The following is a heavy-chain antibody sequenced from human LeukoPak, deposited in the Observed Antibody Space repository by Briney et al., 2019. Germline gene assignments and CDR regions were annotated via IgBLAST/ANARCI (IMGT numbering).Heavy chain of an antibody. J-gene: IGHJ3*02. CDR1: GFTFSSYA. D-gene: IGHD6-19*01. CDR2: ISSSSSYI. CDR3: ARKPEWLASDAFDI. Sequence: GGSLRLSCAASGFTFSSYAMSWVCQAPGKGLEWVSSISSSSSYIYYADSVKGRFTISRDNAKNSLYLQMNSLRAEDTAVYYCARKPEWLASDAFDIWGQGTVVTVSS. V-gene: IGHV3-21*01.